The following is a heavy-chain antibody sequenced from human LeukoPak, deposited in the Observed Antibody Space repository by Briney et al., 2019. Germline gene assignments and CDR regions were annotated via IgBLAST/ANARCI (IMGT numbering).Heavy chain of an antibody. CDR1: GYTFTSYD. D-gene: IGHD3-3*01. J-gene: IGHJ5*02. Sequence: ASVKVSCKASGYTFTSYDINWVRQATGQGLEWMGWMNPNSGNTGYAQKFQGRVTITRNTSISTAYMELSSLRSEDTAVYYCARVGYDFWSGYPRRTWFDPWGQGTLVTVSS. V-gene: IGHV1-8*03. CDR2: MNPNSGNT. CDR3: ARVGYDFWSGYPRRTWFDP.